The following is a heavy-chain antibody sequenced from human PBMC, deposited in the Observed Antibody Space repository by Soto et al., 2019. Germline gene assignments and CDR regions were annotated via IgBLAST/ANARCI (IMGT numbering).Heavy chain of an antibody. Sequence: SEILSHTKSVSGDYIRSGGASWSWLRQPPGKGLEWIGYIYYSGSTFYNPSLKSRVTISVDTSKNQFSLKLSSVTAADTAVYYCARDHCGVSRCSYYYGMDAWGQGTTVTFPS. CDR2: IYYSGST. CDR1: GDYIRSGGAS. J-gene: IGHJ6*02. D-gene: IGHD2-15*01. CDR3: ARDHCGVSRCSYYYGMDA. V-gene: IGHV4-30-4*01.